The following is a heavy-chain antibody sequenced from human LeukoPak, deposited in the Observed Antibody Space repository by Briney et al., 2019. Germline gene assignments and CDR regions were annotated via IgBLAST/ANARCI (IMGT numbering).Heavy chain of an antibody. D-gene: IGHD1-14*01. V-gene: IGHV3-66*02. CDR3: ARDPGPPNGIHF. CDR2: IDSGGNT. J-gene: IGHJ6*02. CDR1: GFSVSNDY. Sequence: QSGGSLRLSCAASGFSVSNDYMTWVRQAPGKGLEWVSVIDSGGNTYYADSVKGRFTISRDKSMNTLSLQMNRLSPEDTAIYYCARDPGPPNGIHFWGQGTTVTVSS.